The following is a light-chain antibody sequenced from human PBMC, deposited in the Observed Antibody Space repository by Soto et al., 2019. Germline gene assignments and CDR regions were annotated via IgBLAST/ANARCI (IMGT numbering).Light chain of an antibody. Sequence: EIVLTQSPVTLSLSPGERATLSCRASQSVRTYLAWYQVKPGQAPRLLIYDASRRASGVPARFSGSGSGTDFTLTISSLEPEDFALYYCQQYNHWPPLTFGGGTKVEF. CDR1: QSVRTY. CDR3: QQYNHWPPLT. CDR2: DAS. V-gene: IGKV3-11*01. J-gene: IGKJ4*01.